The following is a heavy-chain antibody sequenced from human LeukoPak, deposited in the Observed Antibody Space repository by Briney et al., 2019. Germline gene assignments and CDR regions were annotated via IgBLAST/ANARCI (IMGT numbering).Heavy chain of an antibody. J-gene: IGHJ4*02. D-gene: IGHD3-3*01. Sequence: SEPLSLTCTVSGGSISSYYWSWIRQPPGKGLEWIGYIYYSGSTNYNPSLKSRVTISVDTSKNQFSLKLSSVTAADTAVYYCARLPLRFLEWFYFDYWGQGTLVTVSS. CDR3: ARLPLRFLEWFYFDY. V-gene: IGHV4-59*01. CDR2: IYYSGST. CDR1: GGSISSYY.